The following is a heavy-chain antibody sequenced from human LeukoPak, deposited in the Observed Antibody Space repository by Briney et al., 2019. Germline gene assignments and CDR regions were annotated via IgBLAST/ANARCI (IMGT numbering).Heavy chain of an antibody. CDR3: ARDSMEADYYDSSGESWFDP. Sequence: ASVKVSCKASGYTFTSYGISWVRQAPGQGLGWMGWISAYNGNTNYAQKLQGRVTMTTDTSTSTAYMELRSLRSDDTAVYYCARDSMEADYYDSSGESWFDPWGQGTLVTVSS. J-gene: IGHJ5*02. V-gene: IGHV1-18*01. D-gene: IGHD3-22*01. CDR1: GYTFTSYG. CDR2: ISAYNGNT.